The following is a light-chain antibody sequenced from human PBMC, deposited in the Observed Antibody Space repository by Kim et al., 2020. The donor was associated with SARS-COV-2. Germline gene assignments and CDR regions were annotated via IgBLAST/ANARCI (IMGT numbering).Light chain of an antibody. CDR1: TSNIGAGYD. V-gene: IGLV1-40*01. J-gene: IGLJ1*01. CDR3: QSYDYSLHAYV. Sequence: QSVLTQPPSVSGAPGQRVTFSCTGSTSNIGAGYDVHWYQQFPGTAPQLLIYGSTNRPSGVPDRFSGSRSGTSASLAITGLQAEDESDYYCQSYDYSLHAYVFGTGTKVTVL. CDR2: GST.